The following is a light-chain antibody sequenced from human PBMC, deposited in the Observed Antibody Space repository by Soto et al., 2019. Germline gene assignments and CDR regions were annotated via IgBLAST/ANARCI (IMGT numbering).Light chain of an antibody. J-gene: IGLJ2*01. Sequence: QSALTQPPSASGSPGQSVTISCTGTSRDVGGYNYVSWYQQHPGKAPKLMIYEVTKRPSRVPDRFSGAKSGNTASLTVSGLQAEDEANYYCSSYGGSNTLVFGGGTKLTVL. V-gene: IGLV2-8*01. CDR2: EVT. CDR3: SSYGGSNTLV. CDR1: SRDVGGYNY.